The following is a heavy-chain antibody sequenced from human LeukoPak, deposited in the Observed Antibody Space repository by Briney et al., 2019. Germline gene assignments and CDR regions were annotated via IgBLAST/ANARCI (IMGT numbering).Heavy chain of an antibody. V-gene: IGHV3-53*05. CDR3: ARVGGSYYFYYMDV. Sequence: PGGSLRLSCAASGFTVSSNYMTWVRQAPGKGLEWVSVIYSGGSTYYADSVKGRFTISRDNSKNTLYLQMGSLRAEDTAVYYCARVGGSYYFYYMDVWGKGTTVTVSS. J-gene: IGHJ6*03. CDR1: GFTVSSNY. CDR2: IYSGGST. D-gene: IGHD3-16*01.